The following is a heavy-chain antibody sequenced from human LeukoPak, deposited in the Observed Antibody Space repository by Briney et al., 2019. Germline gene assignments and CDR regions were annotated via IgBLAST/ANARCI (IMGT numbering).Heavy chain of an antibody. CDR3: ARPRGDGSQIPHWFDY. Sequence: GESLKISCKGSGYSFTSYWIGWVRQMPGKGLEWMGIIYPGDSDTRYSPSFQGQVTISADKSISTAYLQWSSLKASDTAMYYCARPRGDGSQIPHWFDYWGQGTLVTVSS. D-gene: IGHD5-24*01. CDR1: GYSFTSYW. V-gene: IGHV5-51*01. CDR2: IYPGDSDT. J-gene: IGHJ4*02.